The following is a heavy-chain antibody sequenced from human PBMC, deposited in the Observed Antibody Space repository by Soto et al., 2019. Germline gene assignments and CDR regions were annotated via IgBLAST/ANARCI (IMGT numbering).Heavy chain of an antibody. CDR3: AKSFFYDSSGYPTLFDY. CDR2: ISAYTGNT. V-gene: IGHV1-18*01. D-gene: IGHD3-22*01. CDR1: GFTFTSSA. J-gene: IGHJ4*02. Sequence: ASVKVSCKASGFTFTSSAVQWVRQAPGQGLEWMGWISAYTGNTNYAQKLQGRVTMTTDTSTSTAYMELRSLRSDDTAVYYCAKSFFYDSSGYPTLFDYWGQGTLVTVSS.